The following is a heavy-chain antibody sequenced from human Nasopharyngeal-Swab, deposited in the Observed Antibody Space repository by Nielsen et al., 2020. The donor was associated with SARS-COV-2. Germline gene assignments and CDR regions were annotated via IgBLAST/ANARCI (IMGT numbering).Heavy chain of an antibody. CDR2: IYYSGST. V-gene: IGHV4-39*01. J-gene: IGHJ6*03. CDR3: ARQSPEIRYYYYYMDV. Sequence: WIRQPPGKGLEWIGSIYYSGSTYYNPSLKSRVTISVDTSNNQFSLKLSSVTAADTAVYYCARQSPEIRYYYYYMDVWGKGTTVTVSS. D-gene: IGHD1-14*01.